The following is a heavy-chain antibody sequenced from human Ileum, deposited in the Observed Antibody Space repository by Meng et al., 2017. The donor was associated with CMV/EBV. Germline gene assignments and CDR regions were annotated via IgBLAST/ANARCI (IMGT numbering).Heavy chain of an antibody. CDR2: IYSSGIT. CDR3: ASHHDGRRYFDL. J-gene: IGHJ2*01. V-gene: IGHV4-4*08. Sequence: SETLSLTCTVSGGSVSGNYWSWTRQPPGKGLEGIGYIYSSGITNYNPSLKSRVTLSVDTSKNQFSLKLNSVTAADTAVYYCASHHDGRRYFDLWGRGTLVTVSS. CDR1: GGSVSGNY. D-gene: IGHD4-23*01.